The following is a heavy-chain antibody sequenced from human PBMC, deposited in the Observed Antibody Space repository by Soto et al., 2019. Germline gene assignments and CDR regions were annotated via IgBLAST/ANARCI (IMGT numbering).Heavy chain of an antibody. CDR3: ARYAGDCSSSSCSYYFDY. Sequence: QVQLQESGPGLVKPSQTLSLTCTVSGGSISSSDYYWSWIRQPPGKGLEWIGYIYYSGTTYYTPSLKSRVTISVDTSKNQCSLKLSSVTAAGTAVYYCARYAGDCSSSSCSYYFDYWGQGTLVTVSS. CDR1: GGSISSSDYY. D-gene: IGHD2-2*01. J-gene: IGHJ4*02. V-gene: IGHV4-30-4*01. CDR2: IYYSGTT.